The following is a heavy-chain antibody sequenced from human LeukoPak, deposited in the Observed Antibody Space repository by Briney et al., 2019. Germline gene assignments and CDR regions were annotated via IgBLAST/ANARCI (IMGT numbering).Heavy chain of an antibody. Sequence: ASVKVSCKASGYTFTNYYMHWVRQAPGQGLEWMGWINPNSGGTNYAQKFQGWVTMTRDTSISTAYMELSRLRSDDTAVYYCARAGTAMDYFDYWGQGTLVTVSS. D-gene: IGHD5-18*01. CDR3: ARAGTAMDYFDY. V-gene: IGHV1-2*04. J-gene: IGHJ4*02. CDR2: INPNSGGT. CDR1: GYTFTNYY.